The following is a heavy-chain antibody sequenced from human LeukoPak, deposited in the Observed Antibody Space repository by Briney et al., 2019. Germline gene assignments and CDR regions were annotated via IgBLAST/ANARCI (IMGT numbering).Heavy chain of an antibody. CDR2: ISGSGGST. CDR3: AKDLRGSGSYRVFGAFDI. CDR1: GFTFSSYA. D-gene: IGHD3-10*01. Sequence: GGSLRLSCAASGFTFSSYAMSWVRQAPGKGLEWVSAISGSGGSTYYADSVKGRFTISRDNSKNTLYLQMNSLRAEDTVVYYCAKDLRGSGSYRVFGAFDIWGQGTMVTVSS. V-gene: IGHV3-23*01. J-gene: IGHJ3*02.